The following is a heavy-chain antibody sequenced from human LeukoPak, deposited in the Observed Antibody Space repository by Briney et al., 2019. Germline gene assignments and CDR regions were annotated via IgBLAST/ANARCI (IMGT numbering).Heavy chain of an antibody. J-gene: IGHJ4*02. CDR1: GGSISSGSYY. V-gene: IGHV4-61*02. CDR3: ARDLGVNDY. Sequence: SQTLSLTCTVSGGSISSGSYYWSWIRQPAGKGLEWIGRIYTSGSTNYNPSLKSRVTISVDTSKNQFSLKLSSVTAADTAVYYCARDLGVNDYWGQGTLATVSS. D-gene: IGHD1-26*01. CDR2: IYTSGST.